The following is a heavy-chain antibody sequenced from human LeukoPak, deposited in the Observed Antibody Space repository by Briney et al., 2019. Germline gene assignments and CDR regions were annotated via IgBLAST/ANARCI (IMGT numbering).Heavy chain of an antibody. Sequence: GGSLRLSCTASGFTFSSYTMNWVRQAPGKGLEWVANIKQDGSEKYYVDSVKGRFTISRDNAKNSLYLQMNSLRAEDTAVYYCAREVWSGFDCWGQGTLVTVSS. CDR1: GFTFSSYT. J-gene: IGHJ4*02. D-gene: IGHD3-10*01. V-gene: IGHV3-7*01. CDR2: IKQDGSEK. CDR3: AREVWSGFDC.